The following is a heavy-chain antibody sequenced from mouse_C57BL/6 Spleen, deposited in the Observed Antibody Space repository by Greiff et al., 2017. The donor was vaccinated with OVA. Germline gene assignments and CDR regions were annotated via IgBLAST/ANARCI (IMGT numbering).Heavy chain of an antibody. CDR1: GYTFTSYW. CDR2: IYPGSGST. D-gene: IGHD3-3*01. J-gene: IGHJ1*03. V-gene: IGHV1-55*01. CDR3: ARVYASYWYFDV. Sequence: QVQLKQSGAELVKPGASVKMSCKASGYTFTSYWITWVKQRPGQGLEWIGDIYPGSGSTNYNEKFKSKATLTVDTSSSTAYMQLSSLTSEDSAVYYCARVYASYWYFDVWGTGTTVTVSS.